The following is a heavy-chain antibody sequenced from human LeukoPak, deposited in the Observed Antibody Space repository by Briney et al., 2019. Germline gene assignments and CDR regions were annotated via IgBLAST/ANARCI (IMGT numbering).Heavy chain of an antibody. CDR3: ARSNYYDSSGYLYYYFYYMDV. CDR2: IYYSGST. V-gene: IGHV4-59*01. D-gene: IGHD3-22*01. CDR1: GGSISSYY. J-gene: IGHJ6*03. Sequence: SETLSLTCTVSGGSISSYYWSWIRQPPGKGLECSGYIYYSGSTNYNPSLKSRVTISVDTSKNRFSLKLSSVTAADTAVYYCARSNYYDSSGYLYYYFYYMDVWGKGTTVTVSS.